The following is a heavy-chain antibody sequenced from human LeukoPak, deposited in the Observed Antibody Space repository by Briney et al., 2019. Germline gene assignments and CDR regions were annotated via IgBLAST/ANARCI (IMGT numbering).Heavy chain of an antibody. CDR1: GFTFSAYW. D-gene: IGHD1-26*01. Sequence: GGSLRLSCAAFGFTFSAYWMHWVRQAPGKGLVWVSRMNSDGISTIYADSVKGRFTISRDNARNTLYLQMNSLRAEDTAMYYCARGGGGSYGGDLGYWGQGTLVTVSS. J-gene: IGHJ4*02. CDR3: ARGGGGSYGGDLGY. CDR2: MNSDGIST. V-gene: IGHV3-74*01.